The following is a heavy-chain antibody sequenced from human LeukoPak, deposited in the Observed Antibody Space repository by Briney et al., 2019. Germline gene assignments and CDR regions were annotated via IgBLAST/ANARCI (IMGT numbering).Heavy chain of an antibody. CDR1: GGSISSYY. CDR3: ARAIVVVPAATFFDY. V-gene: IGHV4-4*07. J-gene: IGHJ4*02. Sequence: SETLSLTCTVSGGSISSYYWSWIRQPAGKGLEWIGRIYTSGSTNYNPSLKSRVTMSVDTSKNQFSLKLSSVTAADTAVYYCARAIVVVPAATFFDYWGQGTLVTVSS. D-gene: IGHD2-2*01. CDR2: IYTSGST.